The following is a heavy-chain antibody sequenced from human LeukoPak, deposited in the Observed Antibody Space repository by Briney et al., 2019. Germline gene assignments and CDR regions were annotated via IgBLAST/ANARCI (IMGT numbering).Heavy chain of an antibody. V-gene: IGHV4-39*02. J-gene: IGHJ5*02. CDR3: ARDSAPGVGAGA. D-gene: IGHD1-26*01. Sequence: SETLSLTCSVSGGSLSSSTFYWGWIRQSPEKGLECIGTLYYSASTYYSPSLQSRVTISVDFSLKVYSVTAADTAVYYCARDSAPGVGAGAWGQGTLVTVSS. CDR1: GGSLSSSTFY. CDR2: LYYSAST.